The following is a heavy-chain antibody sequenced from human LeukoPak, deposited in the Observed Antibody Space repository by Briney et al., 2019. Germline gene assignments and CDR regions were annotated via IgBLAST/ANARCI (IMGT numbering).Heavy chain of an antibody. CDR3: ARGGDWNWFDP. J-gene: IGHJ5*02. V-gene: IGHV3-30-3*01. Sequence: GGSLRLSCAASGFTFSTYAIDWVRQAPGKXXXWVAVISYDGTNKYYADSVKGRFTISRDNSKNTLYLQMNSLRAEDTAVYYCARGGDWNWFDPWGQGTLVTVSS. D-gene: IGHD3/OR15-3a*01. CDR2: ISYDGTNK. CDR1: GFTFSTYA.